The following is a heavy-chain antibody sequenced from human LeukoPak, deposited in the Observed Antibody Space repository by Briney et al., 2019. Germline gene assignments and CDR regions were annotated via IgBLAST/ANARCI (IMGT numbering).Heavy chain of an antibody. D-gene: IGHD3-22*01. CDR1: RFTFNRYA. J-gene: IGHJ4*02. Sequence: PGGSLRLSCAASRFTFNRYAMSWVRQAPGKGLEWVSVIYSGGSTHYADSVKGRFTISRDNSKNTLYLQMNSLRAEDTAVYYCARDSRRGYDSSGYNFDYWGQGTLVTVSS. CDR2: IYSGGST. CDR3: ARDSRRGYDSSGYNFDY. V-gene: IGHV3-66*01.